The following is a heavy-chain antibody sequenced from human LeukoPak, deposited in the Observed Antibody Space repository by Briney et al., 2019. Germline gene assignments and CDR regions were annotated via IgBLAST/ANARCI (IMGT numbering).Heavy chain of an antibody. J-gene: IGHJ4*02. CDR1: GGSVSSGSYY. Sequence: SETLSLTCTVSGGSVSSGSYYWSWIRQPPGKGLEWIGYIYYSGSTNYNPSLKSRVTISVDTSKNQSSLKLSSVTAADTAVYYCAREGSGSSGYYFWGQGTLVTVSS. V-gene: IGHV4-61*01. CDR3: AREGSGSSGYYF. D-gene: IGHD3-22*01. CDR2: IYYSGST.